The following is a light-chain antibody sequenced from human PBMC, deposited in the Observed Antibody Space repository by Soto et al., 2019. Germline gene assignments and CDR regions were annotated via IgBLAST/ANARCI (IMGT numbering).Light chain of an antibody. V-gene: IGLV2-14*01. CDR3: SSYTSSSTQV. J-gene: IGLJ3*02. CDR1: SSDVGGYNY. CDR2: EVS. Sequence: QSALTQPASVSGSPGQSITISCTGTSSDVGGYNYVSWYQQHPGKAPKLMIYEVSNRPSGVSSRFSGSKSGNTASLTISGLHAEDEADYYCSSYTSSSTQVFGGGTKLTVL.